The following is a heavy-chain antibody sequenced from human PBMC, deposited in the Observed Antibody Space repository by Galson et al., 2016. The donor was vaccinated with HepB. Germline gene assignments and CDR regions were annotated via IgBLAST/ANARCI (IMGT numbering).Heavy chain of an antibody. V-gene: IGHV3-30*18. CDR3: AKDPSVYSSSGVYY. CDR1: SGYG. CDR2: ISSDGRNK. D-gene: IGHD6-13*01. Sequence: SGYGMHWVRQAPGKGLEWVAVISSDGRNKYYADSVKGRFIISRDNSKSTLYLQMSSLRPEDAAVYYCAKDPSVYSSSGVYYWGQGTLVTVSS. J-gene: IGHJ4*02.